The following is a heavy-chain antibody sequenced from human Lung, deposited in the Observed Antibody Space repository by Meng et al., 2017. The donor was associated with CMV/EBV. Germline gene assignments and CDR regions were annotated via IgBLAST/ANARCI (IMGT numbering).Heavy chain of an antibody. D-gene: IGHD3-22*01. J-gene: IGHJ4*02. CDR3: ARIDGYYYDSGGYPFDY. Sequence: ASVKVSXKASGYTFSGYFMHWVRQAPGQGLEWMGWINPNTGGTKYAQRFEGRVTMTRDTSINTAYMELSRLKSDDTAVYYCARIDGYYYDSGGYPFDYWGQGTLVTVSS. V-gene: IGHV1-2*02. CDR1: GYTFSGYF. CDR2: INPNTGGT.